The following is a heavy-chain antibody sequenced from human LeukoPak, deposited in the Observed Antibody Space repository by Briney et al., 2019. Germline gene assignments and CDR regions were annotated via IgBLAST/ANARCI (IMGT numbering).Heavy chain of an antibody. CDR2: IYTGGST. CDR3: ARNLYYYDSSGYYYY. V-gene: IGHV3-66*01. Sequence: GGSLRLSCVASGFTFSSYWMHWVRQDPRKGLEWVSAIYTGGSTYYAGSVKGRFTISRDNSKNTLYLQMNSLRAEDTAVYYCARNLYYYDSSGYYYYWGQGTLVTVSS. J-gene: IGHJ4*02. CDR1: GFTFSSYW. D-gene: IGHD3-22*01.